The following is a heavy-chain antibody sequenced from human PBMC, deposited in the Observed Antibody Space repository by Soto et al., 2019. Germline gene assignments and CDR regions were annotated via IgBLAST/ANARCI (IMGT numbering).Heavy chain of an antibody. J-gene: IGHJ3*02. Sequence: QVQLVQSGAEVKKPGASVKVSCKASGYTFTSYAMHWVRQAPGQRLEWMGWINAGNGNTKYSQKFQGRVTITRDTSASTAYMELSSLRSEDTAVYYCARVRGTGRHVDACDIWGQGTMVTVSS. V-gene: IGHV1-3*01. CDR2: INAGNGNT. CDR3: ARVRGTGRHVDACDI. CDR1: GYTFTSYA.